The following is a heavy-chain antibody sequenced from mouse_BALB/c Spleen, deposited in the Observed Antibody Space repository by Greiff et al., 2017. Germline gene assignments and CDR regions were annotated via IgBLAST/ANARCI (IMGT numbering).Heavy chain of an antibody. D-gene: IGHD1-2*01. Sequence: EVKLVESGGGLVKPGGSLKLSCAASGFTFSSYAMSWVRQTPEKRLEWVASISSGGSTYYPDSVKGRFTISRDNARNILYLQMSSLRSEDTAMYYCARIITTARDYWGQGTTLTVSS. J-gene: IGHJ2*01. CDR2: ISSGGST. CDR1: GFTFSSYA. CDR3: ARIITTARDY. V-gene: IGHV5-6-5*01.